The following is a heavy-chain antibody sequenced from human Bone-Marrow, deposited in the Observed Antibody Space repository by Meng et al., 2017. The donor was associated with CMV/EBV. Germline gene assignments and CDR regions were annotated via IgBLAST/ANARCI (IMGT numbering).Heavy chain of an antibody. Sequence: ESLKISCTVSGVSISSSSYYWGWIRQPPGKGLEWIGSIYYSGSTYYNPSLKSRVTISVDTSKNQFSLKLSSVTAADTAVYYCARHFTAAIGYWGQGTLVTVSS. CDR3: ARHFTAAIGY. D-gene: IGHD2-2*01. CDR1: GVSISSSSYY. V-gene: IGHV4-39*01. J-gene: IGHJ4*02. CDR2: IYYSGST.